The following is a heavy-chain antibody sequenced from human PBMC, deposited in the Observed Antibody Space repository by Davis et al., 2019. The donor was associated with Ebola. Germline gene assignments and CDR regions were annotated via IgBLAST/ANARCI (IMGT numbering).Heavy chain of an antibody. V-gene: IGHV4-59*01. CDR2: IYYSGDT. CDR1: GGSISSYY. J-gene: IGHJ5*01. CDR3: ARSNYGSGSYDS. Sequence: SETLSLTCTVSGGSISSYYWSWIRQPPGKGLEWIGYIYYSGDTKSNTALKSRVTISVDTSKNQFSLKLNSVTAADTAVFYCARSNYGSGSYDSWGQGALVTVSS. D-gene: IGHD3-10*01.